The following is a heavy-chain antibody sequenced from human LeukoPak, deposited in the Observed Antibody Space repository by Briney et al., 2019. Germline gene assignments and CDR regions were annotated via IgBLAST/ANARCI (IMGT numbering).Heavy chain of an antibody. CDR1: GYTFTGYY. J-gene: IGHJ5*02. CDR2: INPNNGGT. Sequence: ASVKVSCKASGYTFTGYYIHWVRQAPGQGLEWMGWINPNNGGTIYGQKFQGRVTMTRDTSISTAYMELSRLRSDDTAVYYCARDRLRLGYERTNWFDPWGQGTLVTVSS. V-gene: IGHV1-2*02. D-gene: IGHD2-15*01. CDR3: ARDRLRLGYERTNWFDP.